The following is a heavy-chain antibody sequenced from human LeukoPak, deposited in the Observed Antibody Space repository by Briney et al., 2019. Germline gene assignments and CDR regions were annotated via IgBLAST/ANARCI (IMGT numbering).Heavy chain of an antibody. J-gene: IGHJ4*02. CDR3: ATDPVGYCNANGCYSVDY. D-gene: IGHD2-15*01. CDR2: FDPEHGET. Sequence: RVASVKVSCKVSGYTLTELSMHWVRQAPGKGLEWMGGFDPEHGETVYAQKFQGRLTMTEDTSTHTAYMELSSLRSDNTAVYYCATDPVGYCNANGCYSVDYWGQGTLVTVSS. CDR1: GYTLTELS. V-gene: IGHV1-24*01.